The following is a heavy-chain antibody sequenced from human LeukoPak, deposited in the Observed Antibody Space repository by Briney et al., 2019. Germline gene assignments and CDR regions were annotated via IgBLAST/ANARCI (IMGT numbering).Heavy chain of an antibody. D-gene: IGHD5-12*01. J-gene: IGHJ6*02. V-gene: IGHV4-34*01. Sequence: PSETLSLTCAVYGGSFSGYYWSWIRQPPGKGLEWIGEINHSGSTNYNPSLKSRVTISVDTSKNQFSLKLSSVTAADTAVYYCARSGYDALGRYYYYGMDVWGQGTTVTVSS. CDR1: GGSFSGYY. CDR2: INHSGST. CDR3: ARSGYDALGRYYYYGMDV.